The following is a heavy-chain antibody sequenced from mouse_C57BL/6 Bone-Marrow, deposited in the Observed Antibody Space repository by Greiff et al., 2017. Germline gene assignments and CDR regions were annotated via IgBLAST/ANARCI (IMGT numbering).Heavy chain of an antibody. CDR1: GYTFTSYG. D-gene: IGHD1-1*01. CDR3: AGWGVVATLYYFDY. Sequence: QVQLKQSGAELARPGASVKLSCKASGYTFTSYGISWVKQRTGQGLEWIGEIYPRSGNTYYNEKFKGKATLTADKSSSTAYMELRSLTSEDSAVYFCAGWGVVATLYYFDYWGQGTTLTVSS. V-gene: IGHV1-81*01. CDR2: IYPRSGNT. J-gene: IGHJ2*01.